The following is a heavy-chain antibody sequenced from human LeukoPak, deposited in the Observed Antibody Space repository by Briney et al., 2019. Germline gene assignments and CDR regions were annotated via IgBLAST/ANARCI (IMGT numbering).Heavy chain of an antibody. Sequence: SGGSLRLSCAASGFTFDDYAMHWVRQAPGKGLEWVSGISWNSGSIGYADSVKGRFTISRDNAKNSLYLQMNSLRAEDTALYYCARDLSLYCSGGSCYSLNYWGQGTLVTVSS. CDR2: ISWNSGSI. CDR3: ARDLSLYCSGGSCYSLNY. CDR1: GFTFDDYA. V-gene: IGHV3-9*01. D-gene: IGHD2-15*01. J-gene: IGHJ4*02.